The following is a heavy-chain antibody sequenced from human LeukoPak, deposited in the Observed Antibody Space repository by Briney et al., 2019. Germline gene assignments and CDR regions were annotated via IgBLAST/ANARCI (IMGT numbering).Heavy chain of an antibody. CDR2: MYYSGST. D-gene: IGHD3-3*01. CDR3: ARSRLRFLEWLPPTDYYGMDV. CDR1: GGSISSSSYY. V-gene: IGHV4-39*01. Sequence: SETLSLTCTVSGGSISSSSYYWGWIRQPPGKGLEWIGSMYYSGSTYYSPSLKSRVTISVDTSKNQFSLTLSSVTAADTAVYYCARSRLRFLEWLPPTDYYGMDVWGQGTTVTVSS. J-gene: IGHJ6*02.